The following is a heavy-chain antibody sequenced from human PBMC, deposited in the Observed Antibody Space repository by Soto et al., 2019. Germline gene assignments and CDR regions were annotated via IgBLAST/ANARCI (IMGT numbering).Heavy chain of an antibody. D-gene: IGHD6-19*01. CDR1: GFTFSSYA. Sequence: GVLRLSCAASGFTFSSYAMSWVRQAPGKGLEWVSAISGSGSSTYYADSVKGRFTISRDNSRDTLFLQMNSLTADDTAVYYCAKATTNGGWFNPFDSWGQGALVTVSS. CDR2: ISGSGSST. J-gene: IGHJ4*02. V-gene: IGHV3-23*01. CDR3: AKATTNGGWFNPFDS.